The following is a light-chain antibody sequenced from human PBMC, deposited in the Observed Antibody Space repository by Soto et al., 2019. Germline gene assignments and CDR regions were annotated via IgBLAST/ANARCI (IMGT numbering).Light chain of an antibody. CDR2: DVS. V-gene: IGLV2-14*01. Sequence: QSALTQPASVSESPGQSITISCTGTSSDVGGYNSVSWYQQHPGKAPKVMIYDVSNRPSGVSNRFSGSKSGNTASLTISGLQAEDEADYYCSSYTSSSSDVFGSGTKLTVL. J-gene: IGLJ1*01. CDR1: SSDVGGYNS. CDR3: SSYTSSSSDV.